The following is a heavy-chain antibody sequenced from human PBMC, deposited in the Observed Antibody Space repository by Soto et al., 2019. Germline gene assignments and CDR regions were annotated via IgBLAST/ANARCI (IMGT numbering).Heavy chain of an antibody. CDR2: ISYDGSNK. CDR1: GFTFSSYA. CDR3: ARDQRLDYYNSSGYSFDY. D-gene: IGHD3-22*01. Sequence: QVQLVESGGXVVQPGRSLXLSCAASGFTFSSYAMHWVRQAPXXGLEWVAVISYDGSNKYYADSVKGRFTISRDNSKNTLYLQMNSLRAEDTAVYYCARDQRLDYYNSSGYSFDYWGQGTLVTVSS. V-gene: IGHV3-30-3*01. J-gene: IGHJ4*02.